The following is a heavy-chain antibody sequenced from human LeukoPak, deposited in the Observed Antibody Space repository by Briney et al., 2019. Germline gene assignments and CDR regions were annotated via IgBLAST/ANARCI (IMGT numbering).Heavy chain of an antibody. CDR2: VSTSGGST. D-gene: IGHD3-22*01. J-gene: IGHJ4*01. CDR1: GLTFSRYA. V-gene: IGHV3-23*01. Sequence: GGSLRLSCAASGLTFSRYAMSWVRQAPGKGLEWVSGVSTSGGSTYYADSVKGRFTISRDNSKNTLHLQMNSLRAEDTAIYYCAKQAYDSPRTDFDYWGHGTLVTVSS. CDR3: AKQAYDSPRTDFDY.